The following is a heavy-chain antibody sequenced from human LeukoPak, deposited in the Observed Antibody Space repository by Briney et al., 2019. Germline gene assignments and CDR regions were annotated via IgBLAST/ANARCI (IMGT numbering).Heavy chain of an antibody. J-gene: IGHJ4*02. D-gene: IGHD1/OR15-1a*01. CDR1: GFTFSDYA. Sequence: GRSLRLSCAASGFTFSDYAMHWVRQAPGKGLEWVAVISYDGNEKYSADSVKGRFTISRDNSKNTLYLQMNSLRTEDTAVYYCARGRTGTFDYWGQGNLVTVSS. CDR2: ISYDGNEK. V-gene: IGHV3-30*04. CDR3: ARGRTGTFDY.